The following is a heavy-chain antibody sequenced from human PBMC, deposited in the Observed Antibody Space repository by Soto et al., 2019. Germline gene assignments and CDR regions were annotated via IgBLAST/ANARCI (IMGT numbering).Heavy chain of an antibody. D-gene: IGHD3-3*01. CDR3: AKQRKVTTALGQMGFDY. J-gene: IGHJ4*02. CDR2: IYPVDSDS. Sequence: PVESLKSSCQASGYPFHPYYIAWMRQIPWRGLEWVGLIYPVDSDSRYSPSLQGQVTMSVDRSTDTAYLQWSSLKASDSGIYYCAKQRKVTTALGQMGFDYWGQGTKVTVSA. CDR1: GYPFHPYY. V-gene: IGHV5-51*01.